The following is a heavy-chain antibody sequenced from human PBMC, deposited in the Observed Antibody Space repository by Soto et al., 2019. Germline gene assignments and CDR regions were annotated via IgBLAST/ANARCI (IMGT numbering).Heavy chain of an antibody. J-gene: IGHJ4*02. Sequence: SETLSLTCTVSGGSMSRHFWSWIRQPPGKRLEWVGFIFHSGSPSYNPSLKSRVTISVDTSKNQFCLRLTSVTAADTAVSYCARYTSHTCHPAYCFDYCRQVALVTVSS. CDR3: ARYTSHTCHPAYCFDY. CDR1: GGSMSRHF. D-gene: IGHD5-18*01. V-gene: IGHV4-59*11. CDR2: IFHSGSP.